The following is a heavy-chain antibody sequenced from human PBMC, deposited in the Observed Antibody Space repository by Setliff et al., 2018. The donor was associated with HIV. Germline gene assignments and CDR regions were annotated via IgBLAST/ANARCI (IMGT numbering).Heavy chain of an antibody. J-gene: IGHJ4*02. CDR1: GYSISSDYY. CDR2: IYHSGST. CDR3: ARWPPHRSSDYDQEYYFDY. Sequence: SETLSLTCTVSGYSISSDYYWVWIRQPPGKGLEWIGNIYHSGSTYYNPSLKSRVTISVDTSKNQFSLELSGVTAADTAVYYCARWPPHRSSDYDQEYYFDYWGQGTLVTVSS. D-gene: IGHD3-22*01. V-gene: IGHV4-38-2*02.